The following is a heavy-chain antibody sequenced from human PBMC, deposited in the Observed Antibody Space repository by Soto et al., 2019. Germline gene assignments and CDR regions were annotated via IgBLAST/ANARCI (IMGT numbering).Heavy chain of an antibody. V-gene: IGHV3-74*01. J-gene: IGHJ6*02. Sequence: EVQLVESGGGLVQPGGSLRLSCAASGFTFSSYWMHWVRQAPGKGLVWVSRINSDGSSTSYADSVKGRFTISRDNAKHPLYLQMNSLRAEDTAVYYCARGSKTGGMDVWGQGTTVTVSS. CDR3: ARGSKTGGMDV. CDR2: INSDGSST. CDR1: GFTFSSYW.